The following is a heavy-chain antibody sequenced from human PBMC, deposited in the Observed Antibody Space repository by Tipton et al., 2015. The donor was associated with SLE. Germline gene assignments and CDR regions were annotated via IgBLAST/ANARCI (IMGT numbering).Heavy chain of an antibody. CDR2: IYYSGST. Sequence: TLSLTCTVSGGSISSGGYYWSWIRQHPGKGLEWIGYIYYSGSTYYNPSLKSRITISVDTSKNQFSLKLTSVTAADTAVYYCARAFGTSWQWWFDPWGQGTLVTVS. J-gene: IGHJ5*02. D-gene: IGHD2-2*01. CDR3: ARAFGTSWQWWFDP. V-gene: IGHV4-31*03. CDR1: GGSISSGGYY.